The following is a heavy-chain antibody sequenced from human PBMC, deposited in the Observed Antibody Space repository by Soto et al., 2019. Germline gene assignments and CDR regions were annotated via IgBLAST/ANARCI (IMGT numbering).Heavy chain of an antibody. CDR3: ARRVSWNSQSYYYYGMDV. J-gene: IGHJ6*02. V-gene: IGHV4-39*01. CDR2: IYYSGST. D-gene: IGHD1-7*01. CDR1: GGSISSSSYY. Sequence: SETLSLTCTVSGGSISSSSYYWGWIRQPPGKGLEWIGSIYYSGSTYYNPSLKSRVTISVDTSKNQFSLKLSSVTAADTAVYYCARRVSWNSQSYYYYGMDVWGQGATVTVSS.